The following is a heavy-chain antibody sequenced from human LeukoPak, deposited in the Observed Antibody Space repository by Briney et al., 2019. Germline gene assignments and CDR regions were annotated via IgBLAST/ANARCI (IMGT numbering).Heavy chain of an antibody. CDR1: GFTFSSYA. V-gene: IGHV3-23*01. J-gene: IGHJ4*02. D-gene: IGHD3-22*01. CDR3: AKDRLGSSGYYFHDY. Sequence: GGSLRLSCAASGFTFSSYAMSWVRQAPGKGLEWASAISGGGGSTYYAASVKGRFTISRDNSKNTLYLQMNSLRAEDTAVYYCAKDRLGSSGYYFHDYWGQGTLVTVSS. CDR2: ISGGGGST.